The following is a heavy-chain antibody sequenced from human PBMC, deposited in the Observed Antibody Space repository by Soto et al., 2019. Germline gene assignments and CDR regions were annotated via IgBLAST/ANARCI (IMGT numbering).Heavy chain of an antibody. CDR2: ISGYNGNT. Sequence: ASVKVSCKASGYTFTSFGINWVRQAPGQGLEWMGWISGYNGNTNYAQNLQDRVTMTRDTSTSTAYMELRSLRSDDTAVYYCARPTDFYYYAMDVWGQGTAVTVSS. CDR3: ARPTDFYYYAMDV. CDR1: GYTFTSFG. V-gene: IGHV1-18*01. J-gene: IGHJ6*02.